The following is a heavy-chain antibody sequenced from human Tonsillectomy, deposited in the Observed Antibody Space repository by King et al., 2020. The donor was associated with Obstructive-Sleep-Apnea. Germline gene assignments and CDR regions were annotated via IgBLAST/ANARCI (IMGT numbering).Heavy chain of an antibody. D-gene: IGHD2/OR15-2a*01. V-gene: IGHV4-59*03. CDR3: AKNLSPTD. Sequence: VQLQESGPGLVKPSATLSLTCTVSGGSISTYYWSWIRQPPGKGLEWIGYIYYSGSTKYNPSLKSRVTISVDTSKNQFSLKLSSVTAADTAVYYCAKNLSPTDWGQGTLVTVSS. CDR1: GGSISTYY. J-gene: IGHJ4*02. CDR2: IYYSGST.